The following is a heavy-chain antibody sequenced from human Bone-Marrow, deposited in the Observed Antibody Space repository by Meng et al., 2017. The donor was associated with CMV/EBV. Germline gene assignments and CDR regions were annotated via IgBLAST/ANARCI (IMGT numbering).Heavy chain of an antibody. CDR3: ARSLRDAYFDY. CDR2: IYSGGST. CDR1: GFSVSYNY. Sequence: LSLTCAASGFSVSYNYMNWVRQAPGKGLEWVSVIYSGGSTNYADSVKGRFTISRDNSKNTLYLQMNSLRAEDTAVYYCARSLRDAYFDYWGHGTLVTVSS. V-gene: IGHV3-66*02. J-gene: IGHJ4*01.